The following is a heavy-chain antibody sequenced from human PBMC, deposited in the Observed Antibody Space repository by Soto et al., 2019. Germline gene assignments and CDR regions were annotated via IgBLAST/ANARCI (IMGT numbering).Heavy chain of an antibody. CDR2: ILYDGSKK. V-gene: IGHV3-30*18. CDR1: GFTFSSYG. J-gene: IGHJ6*02. Sequence: GGSLRLSCAASGFTFSSYGMHWVRQAPGKGLEWVAVILYDGSKKYYADSVKGRFTISRDNSKNTLYLQMSSLRAEDTALYYCVKDGSSGWPYFDDMDAWGQGTKVTVSS. D-gene: IGHD6-19*01. CDR3: VKDGSSGWPYFDDMDA.